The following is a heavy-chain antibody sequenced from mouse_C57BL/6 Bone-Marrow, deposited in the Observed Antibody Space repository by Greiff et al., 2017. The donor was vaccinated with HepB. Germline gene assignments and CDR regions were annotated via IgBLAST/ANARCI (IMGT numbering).Heavy chain of an antibody. D-gene: IGHD3-2*02. CDR2: ISDGGSYT. V-gene: IGHV5-4*03. J-gene: IGHJ4*01. Sequence: EVKLMESGGGLVKPGGSLKLSCAASGFTFSSYAMSWVRQTPEKRLEWVATISDGGSYTYYPDNVKGRFTISRDNAKNNLYLQMSHLKSEDTAMYYCARQLRPRGLGYAMDYWGQGTSVTVSS. CDR1: GFTFSSYA. CDR3: ARQLRPRGLGYAMDY.